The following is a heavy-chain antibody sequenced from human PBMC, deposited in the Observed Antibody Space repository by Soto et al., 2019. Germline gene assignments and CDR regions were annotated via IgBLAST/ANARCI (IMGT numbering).Heavy chain of an antibody. CDR1: GYTFTSYD. V-gene: IGHV1-8*01. D-gene: IGHD3-3*01. CDR2: MNPNSGNT. CDR3: ARANVLRFSEDWFEP. J-gene: IGHJ5*02. Sequence: GASVKVSCKASGYTFTSYDINWVRQATGQGLEWMGWMNPNSGNTGYAQKFQGRVTMTRNTSISTAYMELSSLRSEDTAVYYCARANVLRFSEDWFEPWGQGTLVTAPQ.